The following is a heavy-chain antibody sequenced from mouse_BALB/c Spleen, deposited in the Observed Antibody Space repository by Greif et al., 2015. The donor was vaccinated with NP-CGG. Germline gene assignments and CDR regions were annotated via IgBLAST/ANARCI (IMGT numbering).Heavy chain of an antibody. CDR2: IRNKANGYTT. D-gene: IGHD2-10*02. CDR1: GLTFTDYY. V-gene: IGHV7-3*02. Sequence: EVKLMESGGGLVQPGGSLRLSCATSGLTFTDYYMSWVRQPPGKALEWLGFIRNKANGYTTEYSASVKGRFTISRDNSQSILYLQMNTLRAEDSATYYCAREYGNYFDYWGQGTTLTVSS. CDR3: AREYGNYFDY. J-gene: IGHJ2*01.